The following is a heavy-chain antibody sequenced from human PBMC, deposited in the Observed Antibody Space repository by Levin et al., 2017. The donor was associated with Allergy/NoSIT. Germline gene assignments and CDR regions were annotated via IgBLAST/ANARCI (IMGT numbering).Heavy chain of an antibody. CDR3: ARRGVRYGGNSWWYFDL. D-gene: IGHD4-23*01. J-gene: IGHJ2*01. CDR2: IYPGDSDT. Sequence: RGESLKISCKGSGYSFTSYWIGWVRQMPGKGLEWMGIIYPGDSDTRYSPSFQGQVTISADKSISTAYLQWSSLKASDTAMYYCARRGVRYGGNSWWYFDLWGRGTLVTVSS. V-gene: IGHV5-51*01. CDR1: GYSFTSYW.